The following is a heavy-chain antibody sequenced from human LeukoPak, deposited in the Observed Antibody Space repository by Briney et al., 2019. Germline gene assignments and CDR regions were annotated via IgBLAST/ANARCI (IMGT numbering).Heavy chain of an antibody. D-gene: IGHD6-13*01. Sequence: GGSLRLSCAASGFTFSSHSMNWVRQAPGKGLEWVSYISSGSTIIHYADSVKGRFTTSRDDAKNSLYLQMNSLRAEDTAVYYCAKVPRQHDNWFDPWGQGTLVTVSS. J-gene: IGHJ5*02. CDR1: GFTFSSHS. CDR2: ISSGSTII. CDR3: AKVPRQHDNWFDP. V-gene: IGHV3-48*01.